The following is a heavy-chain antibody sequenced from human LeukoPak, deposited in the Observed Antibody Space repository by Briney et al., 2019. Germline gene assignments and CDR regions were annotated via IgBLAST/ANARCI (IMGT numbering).Heavy chain of an antibody. CDR3: ARDWDDSPGYYYFGEGY. D-gene: IGHD3-22*01. Sequence: GRSLSLSCAASGFTFSIYAMHWVGQAPGNGLEWVAVISYDGREKYYADSVKGRFTISRDNSKNAVYLEMNSLRAEDTAVFYCARDWDDSPGYYYFGEGYWGQGTLVTVSS. CDR1: GFTFSIYA. CDR2: ISYDGREK. J-gene: IGHJ4*02. V-gene: IGHV3-30*04.